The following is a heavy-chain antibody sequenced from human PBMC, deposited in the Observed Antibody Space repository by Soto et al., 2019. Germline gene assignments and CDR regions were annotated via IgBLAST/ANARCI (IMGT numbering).Heavy chain of an antibody. D-gene: IGHD3-10*01. J-gene: IGHJ3*02. Sequence: GGSLRLSCAASGFTFSSYSMNWVRQAPGKGLEWVSSISSSSSYIYYADSVKGRFTISRDNAKNSLYLQMNSLRAEDTAVYYCAITRRITMVRGAGDAFDIWGQGTMVTVSS. CDR3: AITRRITMVRGAGDAFDI. CDR1: GFTFSSYS. CDR2: ISSSSSYI. V-gene: IGHV3-21*01.